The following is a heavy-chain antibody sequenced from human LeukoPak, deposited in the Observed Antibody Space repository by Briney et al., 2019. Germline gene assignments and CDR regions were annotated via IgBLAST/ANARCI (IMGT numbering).Heavy chain of an antibody. Sequence: GGTLRLSCAASGFTFSIYGMHWVRQAPAKGLEWVAIIWYDGSNEYYADSVKGRFSISRDNSKNTLYLQMNSLRAEDTAVYYCAREAETGAPTCFDSWGQGTLVTVSS. J-gene: IGHJ4*02. CDR3: AREAETGAPTCFDS. CDR1: GFTFSIYG. V-gene: IGHV3-33*01. CDR2: IWYDGSNE. D-gene: IGHD2-8*02.